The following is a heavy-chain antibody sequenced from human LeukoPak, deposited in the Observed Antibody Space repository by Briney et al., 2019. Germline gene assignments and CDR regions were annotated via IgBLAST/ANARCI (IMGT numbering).Heavy chain of an antibody. CDR1: GGSISSGGYS. D-gene: IGHD1-26*01. CDR2: IYYSGST. V-gene: IGHV4-31*03. CDR3: ARNSGSYYYYYGMDV. Sequence: SSQTLSLTCTVSGGSISSGGYSWSWIRQHPGKGLEWIGYIYYSGSTNYNPSLKSRVTISVDTSKNQFSLKLSSVTAADTAVYYCARNSGSYYYYYGMDVWGQGTTVTVSS. J-gene: IGHJ6*02.